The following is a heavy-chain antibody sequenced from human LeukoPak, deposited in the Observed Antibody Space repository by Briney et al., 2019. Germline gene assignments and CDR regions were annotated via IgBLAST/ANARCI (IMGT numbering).Heavy chain of an antibody. D-gene: IGHD6-19*01. CDR1: GFTFDDYA. CDR2: ISWNSGSI. V-gene: IGHV3-9*01. Sequence: GGSLRLSRAASGFTFDDYAMHWVRQAPGKGLEWVSGISWNSGSIGYADSVKGRFTISRDNAKNSLYLQMNSLRAEDTALYYCAKEAYSVAGTCNYWGQGTLVTVSS. CDR3: AKEAYSVAGTCNY. J-gene: IGHJ4*02.